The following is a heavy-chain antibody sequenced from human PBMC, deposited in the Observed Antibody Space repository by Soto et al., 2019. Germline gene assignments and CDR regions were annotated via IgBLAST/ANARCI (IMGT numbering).Heavy chain of an antibody. Sequence: PSEPLSLPCSVSGDSLQNHYWAWLRHSPGKGLEWIGNIYDSASTNYSPALKSRVSMSVDTSTTLLSLKMYSVTAADTAVYYCARSSMVTVDYFDFWGQGTVATFPS. V-gene: IGHV4-59*11. CDR3: ARSSMVTVDYFDF. CDR1: GDSLQNHY. J-gene: IGHJ4*02. CDR2: IYDSAST. D-gene: IGHD2-21*02.